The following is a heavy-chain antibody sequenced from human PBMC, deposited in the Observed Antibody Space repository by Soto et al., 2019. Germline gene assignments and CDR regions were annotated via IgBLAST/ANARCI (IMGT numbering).Heavy chain of an antibody. CDR1: GGSVSSNY. J-gene: IGHJ5*02. CDR2: MYISGTT. V-gene: IGHV4-4*07. Sequence: KSSETLSLTCTVSGGSVSSNYWTWIRQPAGKGLEWIGRMYISGTTDYNPSLRGRVTMSVDTSKNHFSLTLTSVTAADTAVYYCARERAAPSWIDPWGRGTLVTVSS. D-gene: IGHD6-6*01. CDR3: ARERAAPSWIDP.